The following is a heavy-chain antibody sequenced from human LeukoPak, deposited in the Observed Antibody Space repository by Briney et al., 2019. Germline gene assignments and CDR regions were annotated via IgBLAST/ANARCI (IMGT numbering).Heavy chain of an antibody. CDR2: ILPLFNTA. J-gene: IGHJ6*03. CDR1: GGTFSSYS. CDR3: ARVDRYHYYLDV. V-gene: IGHV1-69*05. Sequence: SVKASCKASGGTFSSYSINWVRQAPGQGLEWMGGILPLFNTANYAQQFQGRVTIPTDESTSTAYMELSSLRFEDTAMYYCARVDRYHYYLDVWGKGTTVTVSS.